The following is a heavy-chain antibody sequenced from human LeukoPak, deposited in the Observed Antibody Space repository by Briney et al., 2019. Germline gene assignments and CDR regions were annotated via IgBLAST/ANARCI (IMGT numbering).Heavy chain of an antibody. CDR2: IYYSGST. CDR1: GGSISSSSYS. V-gene: IGHV4-39*01. Sequence: SETLSLTCTVSGGSISSSSYSWGWIRQPPGKGLEWIGSIYYSGSTYYNPSLKSRVTISVDTSKNQFSLKLSSVTAADTAVYYCACNVETVAEGSFDYWGQGTLVTVSS. CDR3: ACNVETVAEGSFDY. J-gene: IGHJ4*02. D-gene: IGHD1-1*01.